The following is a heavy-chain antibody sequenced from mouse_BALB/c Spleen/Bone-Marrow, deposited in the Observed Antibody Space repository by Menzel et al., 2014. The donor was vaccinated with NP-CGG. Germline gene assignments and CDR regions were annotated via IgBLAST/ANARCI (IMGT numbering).Heavy chain of an antibody. J-gene: IGHJ2*01. V-gene: IGHV1-87*01. CDR1: GYTFTSYW. CDR3: TRSWDRYYFDY. Sequence: VQLQQSGAELARPGASVKLSCKASGYTFTSYWMQWVKQRPGQGLEWIGAIYPGDGDTRYTQKFKGKATLTADKSSSTAYMQLSSLASEDSAVYYCTRSWDRYYFDYWGQGTTLTVSS. D-gene: IGHD3-3*01. CDR2: IYPGDGDT.